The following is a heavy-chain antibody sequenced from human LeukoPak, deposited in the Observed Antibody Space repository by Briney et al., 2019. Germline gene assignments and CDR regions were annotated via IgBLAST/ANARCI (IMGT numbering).Heavy chain of an antibody. CDR1: GGSISSYY. CDR3: ARYLDYYYYGMDV. J-gene: IGHJ6*02. CDR2: IYYSGST. D-gene: IGHD3-9*01. Sequence: SETLSLTCSVSGGSISSYYWSWIRQPPGKGLEWIGYIYYSGSTNYNSSLKSRVTISVDTSKNQFSLKLSSVTAADTAVYYCARYLDYYYYGMDVWGQGTTVTVSS. V-gene: IGHV4-59*01.